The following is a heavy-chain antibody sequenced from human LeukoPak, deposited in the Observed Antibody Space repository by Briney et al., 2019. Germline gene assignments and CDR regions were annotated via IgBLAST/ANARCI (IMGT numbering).Heavy chain of an antibody. J-gene: IGHJ4*02. CDR3: ARDRWVYGDYSCAY. Sequence: GGSLRLSCAASGFIFNSYSMHWVRQAPGKGLEWVAVISYDGSNKHYADSVQGRFTISRDNSKSTLYLQMDGLRAEDTAVYYCARDRWVYGDYSCAYWGQGTLVTVSS. CDR1: GFIFNSYS. D-gene: IGHD4-17*01. V-gene: IGHV3-30-3*01. CDR2: ISYDGSNK.